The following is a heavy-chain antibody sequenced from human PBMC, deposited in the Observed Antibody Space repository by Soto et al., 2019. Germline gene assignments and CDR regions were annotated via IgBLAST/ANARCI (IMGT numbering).Heavy chain of an antibody. J-gene: IGHJ5*02. Sequence: GGTNYAQKFQGWVTMTRDTSISTAYMELSRLRSDDTAVYYCARGAPRYCSGGSCFNWFDPWGQGTLVTVSS. D-gene: IGHD2-15*01. CDR2: GGT. CDR3: ARGAPRYCSGGSCFNWFDP. V-gene: IGHV1-2*04.